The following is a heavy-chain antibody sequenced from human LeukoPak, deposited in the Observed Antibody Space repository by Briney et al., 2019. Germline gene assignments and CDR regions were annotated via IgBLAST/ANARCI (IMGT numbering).Heavy chain of an antibody. CDR3: ARDQRASPAPADY. V-gene: IGHV3-7*01. CDR1: GFTFSGSW. CDR2: IKEDGSEK. Sequence: PGGSLRLSCAASGFTFSGSWMTWVRQAPGKGLEWVANIKEDGSEKFYVVSVKGRFTISRDNAKNSLYLQMNSLRAEDTAVYYCARDQRASPAPADYWGQGTLVTVSP. J-gene: IGHJ4*02.